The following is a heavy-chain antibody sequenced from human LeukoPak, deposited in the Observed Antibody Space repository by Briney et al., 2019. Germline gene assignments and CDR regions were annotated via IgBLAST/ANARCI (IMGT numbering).Heavy chain of an antibody. CDR2: ISGSGGST. CDR3: AKTLHRGYLRADFDY. J-gene: IGHJ4*02. V-gene: IGHV3-23*01. CDR1: GFTFSSYA. D-gene: IGHD5-12*01. Sequence: GGSLRLSCAASGFTFSSYAMSWVRQAPGKGLEWVSAISGSGGSTYYADSVKGRFTISRDNSKSTLYLQMNSLRAEDTAVYYCAKTLHRGYLRADFDYWGQGTLVTVSS.